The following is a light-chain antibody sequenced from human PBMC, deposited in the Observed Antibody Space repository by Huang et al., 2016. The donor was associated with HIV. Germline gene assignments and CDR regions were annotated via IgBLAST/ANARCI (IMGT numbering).Light chain of an antibody. CDR1: QSLYIN. CDR3: QQYNDWPLT. Sequence: EIVMTQSPVTLSVSPGERVTLSCRASQSLYINLAWYQHKPGQATRVLIHGASTRATGIPARFSGSGSGTEFSLTISSLESEDFAVYYCQQYNDWPLTFGGGTTVDI. J-gene: IGKJ4*01. V-gene: IGKV3-15*01. CDR2: GAS.